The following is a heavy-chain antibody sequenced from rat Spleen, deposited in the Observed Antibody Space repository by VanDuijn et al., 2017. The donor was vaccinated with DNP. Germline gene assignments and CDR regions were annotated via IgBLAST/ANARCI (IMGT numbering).Heavy chain of an antibody. V-gene: IGHV5S10*01. J-gene: IGHJ2*01. CDR3: TTAIGDY. CDR1: GVTFSDYD. Sequence: EVQLVESGGGLVQPGRSTKLSCAASGVTFSDYDMAWVRQAPKKGLEWVATITYDGRSTYYRDSVKGRFTISRDNAKRTLYLQMDSLRSEDTATYYCTTAIGDYWGQGVMVTVSS. CDR2: ITYDGRST. D-gene: IGHD1-2*01.